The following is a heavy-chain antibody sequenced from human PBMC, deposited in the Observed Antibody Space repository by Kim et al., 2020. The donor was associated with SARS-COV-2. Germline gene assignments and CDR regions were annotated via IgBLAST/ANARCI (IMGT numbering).Heavy chain of an antibody. D-gene: IGHD1-26*01. V-gene: IGHV3-49*04. CDR2: IRNKAYGGTT. Sequence: GGSLRLSCTASGFTFADYTMNWVRQAPGKGLEWVGFIRNKAYGGTTGYAASVKGRITISRDDSRSIAYLQMNGLKTEDTAAYYCTRQYSGTYYYYYYMDVWGKGTTVTVSS. CDR3: TRQYSGTYYYYYYMDV. CDR1: GFTFADYT. J-gene: IGHJ6*03.